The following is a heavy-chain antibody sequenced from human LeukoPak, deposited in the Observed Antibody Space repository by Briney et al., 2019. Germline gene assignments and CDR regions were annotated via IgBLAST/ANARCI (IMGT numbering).Heavy chain of an antibody. D-gene: IGHD3-10*01. CDR1: GYTFTSYY. V-gene: IGHV1-46*01. CDR2: INPSGGST. CDR3: AREARFDYYGSGSYYNGLDY. Sequence: ASVKVSCKASGYTFTSYYMHWVRQAPGQGLEWMGLINPSGGSTSYAQKFQGRVTMTRDTSTSTVYMELSSLRSEDTAVYYCAREARFDYYGSGSYYNGLDYWGQGTLVTVSS. J-gene: IGHJ4*02.